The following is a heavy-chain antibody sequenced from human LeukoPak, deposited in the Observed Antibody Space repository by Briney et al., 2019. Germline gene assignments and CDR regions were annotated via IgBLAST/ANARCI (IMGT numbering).Heavy chain of an antibody. CDR2: ISTSASSI. CDR1: GFTFSDYY. CDR3: VRVKGGWLGEKTYDY. D-gene: IGHD5-24*01. J-gene: IGHJ4*02. Sequence: GGSLRLSCGASGFTFSDYYMSWIRQTPGKGLEWLAYISTSASSIDYADSVKGRFTVSRDNGKDSLFLQMNSLRAEDTAIYYCVRVKGGWLGEKTYDYLGQGTLVTVSP. V-gene: IGHV3-11*01.